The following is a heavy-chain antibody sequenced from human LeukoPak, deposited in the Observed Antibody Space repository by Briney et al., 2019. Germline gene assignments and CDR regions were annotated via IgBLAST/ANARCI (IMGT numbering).Heavy chain of an antibody. J-gene: IGHJ4*02. CDR3: AKDPYGGARNYFDY. Sequence: GRSLRLSCAASGFTFSSYGMHWVRQAPGKGLEWVAVIWYDGSNKYYADSVKGRFTISRDNSKNTLFLQMNSLRAEDTALYYCAKDPYGGARNYFDYWGQGALVTVSS. CDR1: GFTFSSYG. CDR2: IWYDGSNK. D-gene: IGHD4-23*01. V-gene: IGHV3-33*06.